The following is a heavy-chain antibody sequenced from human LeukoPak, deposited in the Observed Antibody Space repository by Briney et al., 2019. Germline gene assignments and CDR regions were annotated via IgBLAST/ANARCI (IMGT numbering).Heavy chain of an antibody. V-gene: IGHV3-15*01. CDR1: GFTFTNAW. Sequence: GGSLRLSCASSGFTFTNAWMSWVRQAPGKGLEWVGRIKSKTDGGTTDYAAPVKGRFTISRDNAKNSLYLQMNSLRAEDTAVYYCARTNWGVWYFDLWGRGTLVTVSS. CDR3: ARTNWGVWYFDL. J-gene: IGHJ2*01. D-gene: IGHD7-27*01. CDR2: IKSKTDGGTT.